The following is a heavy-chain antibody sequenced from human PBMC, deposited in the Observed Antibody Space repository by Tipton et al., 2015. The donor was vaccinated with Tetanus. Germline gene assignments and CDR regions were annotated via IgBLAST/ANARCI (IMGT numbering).Heavy chain of an antibody. Sequence: SLRLSCAASGFAFSNYEMNWVRQAPGKGPEWVSYISNRATTMFYAASVKGRFTISRDNAKNSLFLQMNSLRDEDTGLYYCARGTRCFGGGSCLFDPWGQGTLVTVSS. CDR2: ISNRATTM. J-gene: IGHJ5*02. CDR3: ARGTRCFGGGSCLFDP. D-gene: IGHD2-15*01. CDR1: GFAFSNYE. V-gene: IGHV3-48*03.